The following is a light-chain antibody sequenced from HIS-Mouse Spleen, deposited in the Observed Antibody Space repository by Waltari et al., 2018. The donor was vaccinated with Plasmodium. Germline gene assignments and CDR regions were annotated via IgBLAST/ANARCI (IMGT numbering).Light chain of an antibody. CDR2: WAA. Sequence: DIVMTQSPDSLAVSLGERATINCKSSQSVLYSSNNKKYLAWYQQKPGKPPKLLIYWAATRESGVPDRFRGSGSGTDFTRTISSLQAEDVAVYYCQQYYSTPLTFGGGTKVEIK. CDR3: QQYYSTPLT. J-gene: IGKJ4*01. V-gene: IGKV4-1*01. CDR1: QSVLYSSNNKKY.